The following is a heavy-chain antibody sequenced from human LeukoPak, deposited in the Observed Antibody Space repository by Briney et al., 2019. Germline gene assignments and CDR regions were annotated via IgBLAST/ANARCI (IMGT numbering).Heavy chain of an antibody. D-gene: IGHD5-12*01. CDR2: ISYDGRNK. V-gene: IGHV3-30*18. Sequence: PGRSLRLSCAASGFTFSSYGMHCVRQAPGKGLEWVAVISYDGRNKYYADSVKGRFTISRDNSKNTLYLQLHSLRAEDTAVYYCAKDRVDIVATIHGGVGYGMDVWSKGTTVTVSS. J-gene: IGHJ6*04. CDR3: AKDRVDIVATIHGGVGYGMDV. CDR1: GFTFSSYG.